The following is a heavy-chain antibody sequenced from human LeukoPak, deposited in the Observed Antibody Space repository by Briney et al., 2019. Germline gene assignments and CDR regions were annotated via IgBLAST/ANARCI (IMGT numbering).Heavy chain of an antibody. J-gene: IGHJ4*02. CDR3: ARSTEWFADY. CDR1: GFIFNVYS. CDR2: MTSDSNTI. Sequence: GGSLRLSCAASGFIFNVYSMNWVRQAPGKGLEWISYMTSDSNTIYYADSVRGRFTISRDNAKKSVYLELSNLRADDTAMYYCARSTEWFADYWGQGTLVTVSS. D-gene: IGHD3-3*01. V-gene: IGHV3-48*01.